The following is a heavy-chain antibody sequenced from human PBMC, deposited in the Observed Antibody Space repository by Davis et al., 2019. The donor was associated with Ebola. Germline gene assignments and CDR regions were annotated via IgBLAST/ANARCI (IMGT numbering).Heavy chain of an antibody. J-gene: IGHJ4*02. V-gene: IGHV3-9*01. D-gene: IGHD1-26*01. Sequence: SLKISCAASGFTFDDYAMHWVRQAPGKGLEWVSGISWNSGSIGYADSVKGRFTISRDNAKNSLYLQMNSLRAEDTAVYYCARDHSGSYSGYFDYWGQGTLVTVSS. CDR3: ARDHSGSYSGYFDY. CDR2: ISWNSGSI. CDR1: GFTFDDYA.